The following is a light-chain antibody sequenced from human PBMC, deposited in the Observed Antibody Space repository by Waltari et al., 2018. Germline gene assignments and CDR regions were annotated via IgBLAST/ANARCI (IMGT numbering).Light chain of an antibody. CDR2: GVN. CDR1: WSNIGAGYD. V-gene: IGLV1-40*01. CDR3: QSYDTSLGVV. J-gene: IGLJ2*01. Sequence: QSVLTQPPSVSGAPGQRVTISCTGSWSNIGAGYDVHWYQQLPGKAPTLLVYGVNTRPAGVPDRFFGSKSGTSASLAIPGLQPEDEADYYCQSYDTSLGVVFGGGTKLTVL.